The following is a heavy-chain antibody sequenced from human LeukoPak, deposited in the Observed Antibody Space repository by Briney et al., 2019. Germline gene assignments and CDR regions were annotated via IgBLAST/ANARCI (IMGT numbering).Heavy chain of an antibody. CDR2: IYYSGST. V-gene: IGHV4-39*07. Sequence: SETLSLTCTVSGGSISSSSYYWGWIRQPPGKGLEWIGSIYYSGSTYYNPSLKSRVTISVDTSKNQFSLKLSSVTAADTAVYYCARESVHIVVVTATNWFDPWGQGTMVTVSS. CDR1: GGSISSSSYY. CDR3: ARESVHIVVVTATNWFDP. D-gene: IGHD2-21*02. J-gene: IGHJ5*02.